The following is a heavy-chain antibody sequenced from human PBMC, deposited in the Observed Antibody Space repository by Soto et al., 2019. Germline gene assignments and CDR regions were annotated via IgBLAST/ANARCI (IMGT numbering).Heavy chain of an antibody. V-gene: IGHV1-46*01. Sequence: QVQLVQSGAGVRKPGASVRVSCKAAGYTFSITYLHWLRQAPGQGLEWVGLVYPSGGGTNYKESFKGRLNITRDTSTSTVYMDLSRLTSEDTAIYYCGRGYCSGGNCYNGLDVWGQGTTVTVSS. CDR2: VYPSGGGT. J-gene: IGHJ6*02. CDR3: GRGYCSGGNCYNGLDV. CDR1: GYTFSITY. D-gene: IGHD2-15*01.